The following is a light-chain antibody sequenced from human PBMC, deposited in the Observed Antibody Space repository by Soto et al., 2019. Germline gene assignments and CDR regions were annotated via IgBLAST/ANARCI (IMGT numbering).Light chain of an antibody. Sequence: DIQMTQSPSTVSASVGDRVTITCRASQRISTWLAWYQQRPGKAPKLLIYGASTLESGVPSRFSGSGSGTEFPLTISSLQAEDFATYYCQQYNTYWTFGQGTKVEIK. CDR1: QRISTW. CDR3: QQYNTYWT. J-gene: IGKJ1*01. CDR2: GAS. V-gene: IGKV1-5*01.